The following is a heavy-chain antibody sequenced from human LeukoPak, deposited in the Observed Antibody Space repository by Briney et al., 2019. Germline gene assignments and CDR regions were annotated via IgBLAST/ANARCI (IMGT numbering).Heavy chain of an antibody. J-gene: IGHJ4*02. D-gene: IGHD4-17*01. V-gene: IGHV4-34*01. CDR3: ARGAYGDYGAYFDY. CDR2: INHSGST. CDR1: GGSFSGYY. Sequence: SETLSLTCAVYGGSFSGYYWSWIRQPPGKGLEWIGEINHSGSTNYNPSLKSRVTISVDTSKNQFSLKLSSVTAADTAVYYGARGAYGDYGAYFDYWGQGTLVTVSS.